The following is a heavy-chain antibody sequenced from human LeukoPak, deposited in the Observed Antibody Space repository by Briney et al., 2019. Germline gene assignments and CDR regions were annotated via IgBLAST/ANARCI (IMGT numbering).Heavy chain of an antibody. CDR2: SYYSGST. V-gene: IGHV4-39*01. D-gene: IGHD2-15*01. CDR3: ARHLLGYCNGGNCYYFDF. Sequence: SETLSLTCTVSGGSISSTTYYWGWIRQPPGKGLEWIGSSYYSGSTYYNPSLKSRVTISVDTSKNQFSLKLSSVTAADTAVYYCARHLLGYCNGGNCYYFDFWGQGTLVTVSS. J-gene: IGHJ4*02. CDR1: GGSISSTTYY.